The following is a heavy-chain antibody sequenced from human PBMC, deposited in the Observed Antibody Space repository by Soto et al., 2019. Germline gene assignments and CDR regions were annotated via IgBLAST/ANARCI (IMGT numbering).Heavy chain of an antibody. V-gene: IGHV1-3*01. D-gene: IGHD3-10*01. CDR1: GYTFTSYA. CDR3: ARGPYYYGSGSYSNYYYYYGMDV. J-gene: IGHJ6*02. CDR2: INAGNGNT. Sequence: SVKGSCQASGYTFTSYAMHWVRQAPVQRLEWMGWINAGNGNTKYSQKFQGRVTITRDTSASTAYMELSSLRSEDTAVYYCARGPYYYGSGSYSNYYYYYGMDVWGQGTTVTVSS.